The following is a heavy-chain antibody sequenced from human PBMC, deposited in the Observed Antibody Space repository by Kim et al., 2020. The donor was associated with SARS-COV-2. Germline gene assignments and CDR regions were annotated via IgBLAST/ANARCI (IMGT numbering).Heavy chain of an antibody. Sequence: KSYADSVKGRFTISRDNSKNTLYVQLNSLRPEDTAVYYCARLAIAAEFDYWGQGTLVTVSS. CDR2: K. V-gene: IGHV3-30*01. CDR3: ARLAIAAEFDY. D-gene: IGHD2-15*01. J-gene: IGHJ4*02.